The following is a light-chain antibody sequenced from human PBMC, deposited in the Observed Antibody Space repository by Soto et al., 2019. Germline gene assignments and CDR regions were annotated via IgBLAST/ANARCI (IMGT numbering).Light chain of an antibody. CDR1: SSDVGNYNY. CDR3: TSPTPGSLYV. CDR2: MVS. Sequence: QSVLTQPAALSFSPGHSITISCTGTSSDVGNYNYVSWYQQYPGRVPKLLIYMVSNRASGVSNRFSGSKSGNTASLTISGLQAEDEADYFCTSPTPGSLYVFGTGTKVTVL. J-gene: IGLJ1*01. V-gene: IGLV2-14*01.